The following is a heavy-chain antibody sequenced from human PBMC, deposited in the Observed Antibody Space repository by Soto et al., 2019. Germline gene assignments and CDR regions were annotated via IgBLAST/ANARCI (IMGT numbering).Heavy chain of an antibody. CDR3: ARDRPYYYDSRGFRLPVSSFDI. D-gene: IGHD3-22*01. Sequence: PGGSLKLSCAASGFTFSSYSMNWARQAPGKWLEGVSYISSSSSTIYYADSVKGRFTISRDNAKNSLYLQMNSLRDGDTPVYYCARDRPYYYDSRGFRLPVSSFDIWGQGTMVTVSS. CDR1: GFTFSSYS. V-gene: IGHV3-48*02. CDR2: ISSSSSTI. J-gene: IGHJ3*02.